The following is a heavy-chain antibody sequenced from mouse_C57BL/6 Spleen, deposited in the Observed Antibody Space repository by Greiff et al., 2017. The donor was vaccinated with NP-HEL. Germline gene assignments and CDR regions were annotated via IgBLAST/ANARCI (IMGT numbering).Heavy chain of an antibody. D-gene: IGHD2-3*01. J-gene: IGHJ4*01. CDR2: ISSGGDDT. V-gene: IGHV5-9-1*02. CDR3: PCDEAMDY. Sequence: EVLLVESGEGLVKPGGSLKLSCAASGFTFSSYAMSWVRQTPEKRLEWVAYISSGGDDTDYAETVKGRVTISRDNAWNTPYLQISSLKSEDTAMYYCPCDEAMDYWGQGTSVTVSS. CDR1: GFTFSSYA.